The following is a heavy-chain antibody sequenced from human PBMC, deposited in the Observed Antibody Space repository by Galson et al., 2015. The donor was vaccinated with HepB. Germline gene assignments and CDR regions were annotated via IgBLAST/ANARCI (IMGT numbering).Heavy chain of an antibody. Sequence: SVKVSCKASGYTFTSYDINWVRQATGQGLEWMGWMNPNSGNTGYAQKFQGRVTMTRNTSISTAYMELSSLRSEDTAVYYCARVKSSSWYRPFDYWGQGTLVTVSS. V-gene: IGHV1-8*01. CDR3: ARVKSSSWYRPFDY. D-gene: IGHD6-13*01. J-gene: IGHJ4*02. CDR1: GYTFTSYD. CDR2: MNPNSGNT.